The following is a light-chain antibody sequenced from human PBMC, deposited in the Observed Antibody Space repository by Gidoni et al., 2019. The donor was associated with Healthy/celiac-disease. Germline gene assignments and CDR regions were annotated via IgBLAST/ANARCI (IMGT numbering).Light chain of an antibody. CDR3: QVWDSSSDLVV. CDR1: NIGSKS. V-gene: IGLV3-21*02. J-gene: IGLJ2*01. CDR2: DDS. Sequence: SYVLTQPPSVSVAPGQTARITCGGNNIGSKSVHWYQQNPGQAPVLVVYDDSDRPSGFPERFSGSNSGNTATLTSSRVEAGDEADYYCQVWDSSSDLVVFGGGTKLTVL.